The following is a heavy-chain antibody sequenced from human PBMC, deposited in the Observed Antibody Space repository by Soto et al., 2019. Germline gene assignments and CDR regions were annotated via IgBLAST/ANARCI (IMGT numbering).Heavy chain of an antibody. CDR3: ARDWDCGWYSYCDY. D-gene: IGHD6-19*01. Sequence: QVQLVESGGGVVQPGRSLRLSCAASGFTFSSYGMHWVRQAPGKGLEWVAVISYDGSNKYYADSVKGRFTISRDNSKNTLYLQMDSLRAEGTPVYYCARDWDCGWYSYCDYWGQGTLVTVFS. V-gene: IGHV3-30*03. CDR1: GFTFSSYG. CDR2: ISYDGSNK. J-gene: IGHJ4*02.